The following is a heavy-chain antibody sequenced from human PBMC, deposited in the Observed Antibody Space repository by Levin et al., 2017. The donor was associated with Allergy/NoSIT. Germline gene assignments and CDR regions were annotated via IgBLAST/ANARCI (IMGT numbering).Heavy chain of an antibody. J-gene: IGHJ3*02. CDR1: GFTFSSYW. D-gene: IGHD6-19*01. V-gene: IGHV3-7*01. Sequence: PGGSLRLSCAASGFTFSSYWMSWVRQAPGKGLEWVANIKQDGSEKYYVDSVKGRFTISRDNAKNSLYLQMNSLRAEDTAVYYCSYSSGWYAYDAFDIWGQGTMVTVSS. CDR2: IKQDGSEK. CDR3: SYSSGWYAYDAFDI.